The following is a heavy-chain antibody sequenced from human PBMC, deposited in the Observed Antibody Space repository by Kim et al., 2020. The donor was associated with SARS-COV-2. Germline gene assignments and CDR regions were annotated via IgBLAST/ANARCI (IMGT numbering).Heavy chain of an antibody. CDR2: NNAGNGNT. CDR1: GYTFTSYA. J-gene: IGHJ6*02. Sequence: ASVKVSCKASGYTFTSYAMHWVRQAPVQRPEWMGWNNAGNGNTNYSQKYQGRVTITRDTSASTAYMELGSLRSEDTAVYYCARMFDITMVRGVITRNYYYDYGMDVWVQGTTVTVSS. V-gene: IGHV1-3*01. CDR3: ARMFDITMVRGVITRNYYYDYGMDV. D-gene: IGHD3-10*01.